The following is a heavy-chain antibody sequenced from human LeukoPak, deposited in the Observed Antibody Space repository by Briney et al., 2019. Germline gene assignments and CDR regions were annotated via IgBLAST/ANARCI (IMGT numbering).Heavy chain of an antibody. Sequence: GGSLRLSCAASGFTFSSYWMSWVRQAPGRGLEWVANIKQDGSEKYYVDSVKGRFTISRDNAKNSLYLQMNSLRAEDTAVYYCAKDARRGYSYGYYFDYWGQGTLVTVSS. J-gene: IGHJ4*02. D-gene: IGHD5-18*01. CDR1: GFTFSSYW. CDR3: AKDARRGYSYGYYFDY. V-gene: IGHV3-7*01. CDR2: IKQDGSEK.